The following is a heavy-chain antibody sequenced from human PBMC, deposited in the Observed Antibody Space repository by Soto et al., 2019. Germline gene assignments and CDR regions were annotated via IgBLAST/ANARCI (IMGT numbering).Heavy chain of an antibody. D-gene: IGHD3-10*01. CDR1: GGSISGSTYY. CDR2: TYYSGRT. Sequence: QLQLQESGPGLVKPSETLSLTCTVSGGSISGSTYYWGWIRQPPGKGLEYNGSTYYSGRTYYNPSLKSRVTVSVDTSKNQFALSLNYCERHGSGSQYPIEHWGQGTLVTVSS. CDR3: IEH. J-gene: IGHJ4*02. V-gene: IGHV4-39*01.